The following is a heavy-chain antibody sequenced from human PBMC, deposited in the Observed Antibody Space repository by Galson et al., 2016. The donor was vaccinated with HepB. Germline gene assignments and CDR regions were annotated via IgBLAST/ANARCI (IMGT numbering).Heavy chain of an antibody. CDR2: ISYDGSNQ. Sequence: SLRLSCAASGFTFSSHGMHWVRQAPGKGLEWVAVISYDGSNQYYADSVKGRFTISRDNSKNTLYLQMNSLRAEDTAVYYCAREPHFCMGYCVVWGQGTLVTVSS. CDR3: AREPHFCMGYCVV. CDR1: GFTFSSHG. J-gene: IGHJ4*02. V-gene: IGHV3-30*03. D-gene: IGHD3-3*02.